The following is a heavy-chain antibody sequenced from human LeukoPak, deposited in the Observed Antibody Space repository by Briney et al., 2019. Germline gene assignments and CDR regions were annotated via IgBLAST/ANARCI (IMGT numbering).Heavy chain of an antibody. CDR3: ARRDPAAGFFDY. Sequence: GESLKISCEGSGYSFSKYWIGWVRHMPGKGLEWMGIIYPSDSDTRYSPSFQGQVTISADKSISTAYLQWSSLKASDTAMYYCARRDPAAGFFDYWGQGTLVTVSS. CDR1: GYSFSKYW. CDR2: IYPSDSDT. V-gene: IGHV5-51*01. D-gene: IGHD6-13*01. J-gene: IGHJ4*02.